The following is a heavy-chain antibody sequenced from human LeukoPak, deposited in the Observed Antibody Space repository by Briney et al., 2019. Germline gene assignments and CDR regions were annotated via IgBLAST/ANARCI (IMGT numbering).Heavy chain of an antibody. CDR3: ARGVAGYGPYDY. CDR2: MYYSGST. CDR1: GDSISTYY. Sequence: SETLSLTCTVSGDSISTYYWSWIRQPPGKGLEWIGYMYYSGSTNYNPSLKSRVTISLDTPKHQFSLRLNSVTAADTAVYYCARGVAGYGPYDYWGQGTLVTVSS. D-gene: IGHD5-12*01. J-gene: IGHJ4*02. V-gene: IGHV4-59*01.